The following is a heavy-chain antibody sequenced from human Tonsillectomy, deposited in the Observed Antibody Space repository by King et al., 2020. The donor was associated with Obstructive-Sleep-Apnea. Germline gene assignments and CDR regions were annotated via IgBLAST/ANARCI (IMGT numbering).Heavy chain of an antibody. CDR2: IIPIIAMT. J-gene: IGHJ6*02. Sequence: VQLVESGAEVKKPGSSVTVSCKPSGGTFSRHAVNWVRQAPGQGLEWVGGIIPIIAMTISAQRFQGRVTMTADRSSNTVYLELSSLRSEDTAVYYCARTGAAIITDAEYYYFQYGMDVWGQGTTVTVSS. D-gene: IGHD3-10*01. V-gene: IGHV1-69*17. CDR1: GGTFSRHA. CDR3: ARTGAAIITDAEYYYFQYGMDV.